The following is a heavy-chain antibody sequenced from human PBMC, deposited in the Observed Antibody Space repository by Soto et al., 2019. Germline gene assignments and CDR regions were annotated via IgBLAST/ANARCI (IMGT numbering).Heavy chain of an antibody. V-gene: IGHV3-23*01. CDR3: AKRGSGSQFDY. CDR2: ISGSGGST. CDR1: GFTFSSYA. D-gene: IGHD1-26*01. Sequence: EVQLLESAGGLVQPGGSLRLSCAASGFTFSSYAMSWVRQAPGKGLERVSVISGSGGSTYYADSVKGRFTISRDNSKNTLYLQMNRLRAEDTAVYYCAKRGSGSQFDYWGQGTLVTVSS. J-gene: IGHJ4*02.